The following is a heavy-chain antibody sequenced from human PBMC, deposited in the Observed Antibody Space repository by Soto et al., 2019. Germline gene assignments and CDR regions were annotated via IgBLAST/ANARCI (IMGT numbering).Heavy chain of an antibody. J-gene: IGHJ4*02. CDR2: IYSGGST. V-gene: IGHV3-66*01. CDR3: ARDPYY. Sequence: EVQLVESGGGLVQPGGSLRLSCVVSGFTVSCNYVSWVRQAPGKGLGWVSVIYSGGSTYHADSVKGRFTISRDNTKNTLYLQMNSMRAEDTAVYYCARDPYYWGQGTLVTVSS. CDR1: GFTVSCNY.